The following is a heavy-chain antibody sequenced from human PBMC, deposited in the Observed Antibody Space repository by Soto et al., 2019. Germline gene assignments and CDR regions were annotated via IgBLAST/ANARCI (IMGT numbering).Heavy chain of an antibody. D-gene: IGHD3-22*01. J-gene: IGHJ3*02. V-gene: IGHV1-69*01. Sequence: QVQLVQSGAEVKKPGSSVKVSCKASGGTFSSYAISWVRQAPGQGLEWMGGIIPIFGTANYAQKFQGRVTITEDESTSTAYMELSSLRSEDTAVYYCGRAYYYDSSGFPRLGAEAFDIWGQGTMVTVSS. CDR3: GRAYYYDSSGFPRLGAEAFDI. CDR1: GGTFSSYA. CDR2: IIPIFGTA.